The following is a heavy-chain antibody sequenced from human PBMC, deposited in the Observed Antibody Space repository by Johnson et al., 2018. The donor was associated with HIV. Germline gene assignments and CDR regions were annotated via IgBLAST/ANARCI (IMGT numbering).Heavy chain of an antibody. CDR3: ARAITIFGVGGAFDI. J-gene: IGHJ3*02. CDR2: IGTAGDT. V-gene: IGHV3-13*01. Sequence: GGLVQPGGSLRLSCAASGFTFSSYDMHWVRQATGKGLEWVSAIGTAGDTYYPGSVKGRFTISRENAKNSLYLQMNSLRAGDTAVYYCARAITIFGVGGAFDIWGQGTMVTVSS. CDR1: GFTFSSYD. D-gene: IGHD3-3*01.